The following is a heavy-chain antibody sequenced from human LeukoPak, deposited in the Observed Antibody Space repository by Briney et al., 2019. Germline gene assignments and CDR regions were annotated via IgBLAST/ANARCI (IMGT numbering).Heavy chain of an antibody. V-gene: IGHV4-39*07. CDR1: GGSISSGGYY. CDR2: MHYSGST. J-gene: IGHJ4*02. Sequence: NPSETLSLTCTVSGGSISSGGYYWGWIRQPPGKGLEWIGSMHYSGSTYYNPSLKSRVTISADTSKNQFSLKLSSVTAADTAVYYCARGEEYYDILTGQYYFDYWGQGTLVTVSS. CDR3: ARGEEYYDILTGQYYFDY. D-gene: IGHD3-9*01.